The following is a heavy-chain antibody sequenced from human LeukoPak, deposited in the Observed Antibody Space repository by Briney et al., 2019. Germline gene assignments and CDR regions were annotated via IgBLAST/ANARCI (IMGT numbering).Heavy chain of an antibody. CDR3: ARDLHDSSGYPGYYFDY. Sequence: GGSLRLSCAASGFTFSSYSMNWVRQAPGKGLEWVSSISSSSSYIYYADSVKGRFTISRDNAKNSLYLQMNSLRAEDTAVYYCARDLHDSSGYPGYYFDYWGQGTLVTVSS. V-gene: IGHV3-21*01. CDR2: ISSSSSYI. D-gene: IGHD3-22*01. CDR1: GFTFSSYS. J-gene: IGHJ4*02.